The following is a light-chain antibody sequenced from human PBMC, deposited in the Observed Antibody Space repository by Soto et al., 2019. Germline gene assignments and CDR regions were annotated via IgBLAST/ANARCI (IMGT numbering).Light chain of an antibody. CDR3: QQYASSPRT. V-gene: IGKV3-20*01. Sequence: EIVLIQSPVTLSLSPGERATLSCRASQSISSSLAWYQQNPGQAPRLLIFDASNRATGIPVRFSGSGSGTDFTLTISILEPDDFTEYYCQQYASSPRTFGQGTRVELK. J-gene: IGKJ1*01. CDR1: QSISSS. CDR2: DAS.